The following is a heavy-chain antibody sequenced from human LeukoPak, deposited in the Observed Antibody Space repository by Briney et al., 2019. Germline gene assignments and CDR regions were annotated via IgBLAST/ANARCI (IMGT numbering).Heavy chain of an antibody. J-gene: IGHJ5*02. CDR1: GGSISIYY. V-gene: IGHV4-4*07. D-gene: IGHD3-9*01. Sequence: SETLSLTCTVSGGSISIYYWNWIRQPAGKGLEWIGRIYTSGSTKYNPSLKSRVTMSVDTSKNQFSLELSSVTAADTAVYYCARLKDILTGLNWFDPWGQGTLVTVSS. CDR2: IYTSGST. CDR3: ARLKDILTGLNWFDP.